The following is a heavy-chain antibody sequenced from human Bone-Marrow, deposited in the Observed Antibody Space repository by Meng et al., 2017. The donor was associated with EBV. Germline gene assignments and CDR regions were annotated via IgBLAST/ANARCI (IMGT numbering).Heavy chain of an antibody. D-gene: IGHD3-10*01. CDR3: ASESGRGFTPDY. Sequence: QVKVVQSGAGVKKPGSSVKVSCKTSGGTFRSDAISWVRQAPGQGLEWMGGLIPLSDAPHYAQKFQGRVTITADESTSTHYLDLSGLRSEDTAVYYCASESGRGFTPDYWGQGTLVTVSS. J-gene: IGHJ4*02. CDR1: GGTFRSDA. CDR2: LIPLSDAP. V-gene: IGHV1-69*01.